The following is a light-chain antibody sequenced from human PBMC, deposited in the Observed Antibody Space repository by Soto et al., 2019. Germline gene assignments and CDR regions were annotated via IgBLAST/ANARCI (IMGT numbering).Light chain of an antibody. CDR1: SRDVGSYNL. CDR3: CSYAGSSSLYV. CDR2: EGS. J-gene: IGLJ1*01. Sequence: QSALTEPAAMSGSPGQSITISCTGTSRDVGSYNLVSWYQQHPGKAPKLMIYEGSKRPSGVSNRFSGSKSGNTASLTISGLQAEDEADYYCCSYAGSSSLYVFGTGTKLTVL. V-gene: IGLV2-23*01.